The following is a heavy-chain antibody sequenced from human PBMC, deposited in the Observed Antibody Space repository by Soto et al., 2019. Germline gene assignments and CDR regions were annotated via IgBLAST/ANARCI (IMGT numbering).Heavy chain of an antibody. D-gene: IGHD5-18*01. Sequence: QVQLQESGPGLVKPSQTLSLTCTVSGGSISSGGYYWSWIRQHPGKGLEWIGYIYYSGSTYYNPSLKSCVTISVSTSKNQFSMKLSSVTAADTAVYYCARGAAYTAMVEAFYYWGQGTLVTGSS. V-gene: IGHV4-31*03. CDR2: IYYSGST. CDR1: GGSISSGGYY. CDR3: ARGAAYTAMVEAFYY. J-gene: IGHJ4*02.